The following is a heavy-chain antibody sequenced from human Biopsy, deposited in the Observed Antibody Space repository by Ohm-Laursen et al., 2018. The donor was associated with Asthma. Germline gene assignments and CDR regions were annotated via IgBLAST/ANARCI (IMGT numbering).Heavy chain of an antibody. CDR3: ARDVVWFREVGGMDV. V-gene: IGHV3-30*03. Sequence: TLSLTCTVSGGSVSSFHWWNWVRQPPGKGLEWVAVISYDGSTKYSADSVKGRFIVSRDISKNILSLQMNSLRPEDTAVYYCARDVVWFREVGGMDVWGQGTTVTVSS. J-gene: IGHJ6*02. CDR1: GGSVSSFH. CDR2: ISYDGSTK. D-gene: IGHD3-10*01.